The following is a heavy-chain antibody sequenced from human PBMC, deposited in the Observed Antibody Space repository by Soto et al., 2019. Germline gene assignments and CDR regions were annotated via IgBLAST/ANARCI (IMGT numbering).Heavy chain of an antibody. CDR2: IKQDGSEK. CDR3: ASVRTPFKYYFDY. CDR1: GFTFSSYW. Sequence: EVPLVESGGGLVQPGGSLRLSCAASGFTFSSYWISWVRQAPGKGLEWVANIKQDGSEKYYVDSVKGRFTISRDNAKNSLYLQMNSLRAEDAAVYYCASVRTPFKYYFDYWGQGTLVTVSS. V-gene: IGHV3-7*01. J-gene: IGHJ4*02.